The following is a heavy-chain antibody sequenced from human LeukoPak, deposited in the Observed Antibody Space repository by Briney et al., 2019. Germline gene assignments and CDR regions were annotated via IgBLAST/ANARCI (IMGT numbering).Heavy chain of an antibody. CDR1: GGSISSYY. V-gene: IGHV4-59*01. J-gene: IGHJ4*02. CDR3: ERGRKYTSGYRVTESGSGYSDY. CDR2: IYYSGTT. Sequence: PSVTLSLTCTVSGGSISSYYWNWIRQPPGKGLVWIGYIYYSGTTNYNPSLKSRVSMSLDTSKNQCSLKLSSVTAADTAVYYCERGRKYTSGYRVTESGSGYSDYWGQGTLVTVSS. D-gene: IGHD5-18*01.